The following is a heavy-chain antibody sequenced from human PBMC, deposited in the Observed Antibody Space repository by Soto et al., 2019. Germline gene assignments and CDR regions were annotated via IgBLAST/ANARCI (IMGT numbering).Heavy chain of an antibody. CDR1: GGPISSGGYS. D-gene: IGHD4-17*01. V-gene: IGHV4-30-2*01. CDR3: AGYGDYDMGFDY. Sequence: SETLSLTCAVSGGPISSGGYSWSWIRQPPGKGLEWIGYIYHSGSTYYNPSLKSRVTISVDRSKNQFSLKLSSVTAADTAVYYCAGYGDYDMGFDYWGQGTLVTVSS. J-gene: IGHJ4*02. CDR2: IYHSGST.